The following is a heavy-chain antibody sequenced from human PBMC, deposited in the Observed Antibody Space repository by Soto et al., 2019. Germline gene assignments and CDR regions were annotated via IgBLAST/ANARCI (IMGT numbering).Heavy chain of an antibody. J-gene: IGHJ4*02. D-gene: IGHD6-19*01. CDR2: VYFSGST. V-gene: IGHV4-59*01. CDR1: GGSIHGYY. Sequence: QVHLQESGPGLVKPSETLSLTCTVSGGSIHGYYWNWIRQPPGKGLEWLGNVYFSGSTHYNPSLKARLTISMDTSKNQFSLKVSSVTAADTAVSYCERQEAVPGTPFDSWGQGTLVSVSS. CDR3: ERQEAVPGTPFDS.